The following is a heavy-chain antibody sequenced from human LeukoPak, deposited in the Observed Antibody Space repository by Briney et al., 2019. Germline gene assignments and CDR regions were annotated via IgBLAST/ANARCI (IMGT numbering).Heavy chain of an antibody. V-gene: IGHV4-4*07. CDR1: GGSISSYY. Sequence: SETLSLTCTVSGGSISSYYWSWIRQPAGKGLEWIGRIYTSGSTNYNPSLKSRVTMSVDTSKNQFSLELSSVTAADTAVYYCARDLMVRGVMDRHNWFDPWGQGTLVTVSS. J-gene: IGHJ5*02. D-gene: IGHD3-10*01. CDR3: ARDLMVRGVMDRHNWFDP. CDR2: IYTSGST.